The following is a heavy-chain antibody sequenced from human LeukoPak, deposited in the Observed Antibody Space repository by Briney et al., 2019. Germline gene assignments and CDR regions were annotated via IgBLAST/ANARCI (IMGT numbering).Heavy chain of an antibody. Sequence: GGSLRLSCAASGFTFSNYWIHWVRQAPGKGIVWVSRINSDGLITNYADSVKGGFTVSRDNPKNTLYLQMNSLRVEDTAVYYCVREGGGSFLDSFAIWGQGKLVTVSS. D-gene: IGHD2-15*01. CDR3: VREGGGSFLDSFAI. CDR2: INSDGLIT. CDR1: GFTFSNYW. J-gene: IGHJ3*02. V-gene: IGHV3-74*01.